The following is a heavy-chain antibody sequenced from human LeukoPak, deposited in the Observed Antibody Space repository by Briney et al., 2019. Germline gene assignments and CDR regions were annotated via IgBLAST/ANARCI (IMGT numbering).Heavy chain of an antibody. J-gene: IGHJ4*02. CDR1: GFTFSSYG. D-gene: IGHD3-9*01. CDR2: IRYDGSNK. CDR3: ARGFDWLEYYFDY. Sequence: PGGSLRLSCAASGFTFSSYGMHWVRQAPGKGLEWVAFIRYDGSNKYYADSVKGRFTISRDNSKNTLYLQMNSLRAEDTAVYHCARGFDWLEYYFDYWGQGTLVTVSS. V-gene: IGHV3-30*02.